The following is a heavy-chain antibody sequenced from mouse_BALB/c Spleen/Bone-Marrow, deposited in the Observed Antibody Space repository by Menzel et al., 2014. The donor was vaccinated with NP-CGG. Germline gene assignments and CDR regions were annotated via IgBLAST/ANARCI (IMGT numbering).Heavy chain of an antibody. V-gene: IGHV1S56*01. CDR1: GYSFTSYY. CDR3: ARGGMITENYAFDY. Sequence: VQLQQSGPELVKPGASVEISCKASGYSFTSYYIHWVKQRPGQGLEWIGWIYPGNVNTKYNEKFKGKAKLTADKSSSTAYMQLSSLPSEDSAVYFCARGGMITENYAFDYWGQGTSVTVSS. CDR2: IYPGNVNT. D-gene: IGHD2-4*01. J-gene: IGHJ4*01.